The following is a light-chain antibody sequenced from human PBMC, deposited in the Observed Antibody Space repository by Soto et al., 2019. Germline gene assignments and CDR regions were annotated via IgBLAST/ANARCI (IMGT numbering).Light chain of an antibody. J-gene: IGKJ1*01. V-gene: IGKV3-15*01. CDR1: QSVSSN. CDR3: QQYNNWPLRLWT. CDR2: GAS. Sequence: EIVMTQSPATLSVSPGERATLSCRASQSVSSNLAWYQQKPGQAPRLLIYGASTRATGIPARFSGSGSGTEFTLTISSLQSEDFAVYYCQQYNNWPLRLWTFGQGTKVEIK.